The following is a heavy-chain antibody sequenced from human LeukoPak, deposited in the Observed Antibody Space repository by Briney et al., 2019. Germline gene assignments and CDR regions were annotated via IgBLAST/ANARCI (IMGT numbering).Heavy chain of an antibody. D-gene: IGHD3-22*01. CDR3: ARVPHSVEGSMKAVFIHYFDY. CDR2: IDHSGNT. V-gene: IGHV4-38-2*01. CDR1: GYSINRGYC. Sequence: SETLSLSCAVSGYSINRGYCWGWIRQSPGKGLEWIGGIDHSGNTHYNPSLKNRVTILADTSKNEFSLKLSSVTATDTAVYYCARVPHSVEGSMKAVFIHYFDYWGQGSLVTVSS. J-gene: IGHJ4*02.